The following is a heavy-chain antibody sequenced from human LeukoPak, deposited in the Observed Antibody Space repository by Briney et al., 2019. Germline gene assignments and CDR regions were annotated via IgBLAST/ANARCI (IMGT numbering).Heavy chain of an antibody. Sequence: ASVKVSCKASGYTFTSYYMHWVRQAPGQGLEWMGIINPSGGSTSYAQKFQGRVTMTRDTSTSIVYMELSSLRSEDTAVYYCARELGDTAMSKSSDYWGQGTLATVSS. CDR3: ARELGDTAMSKSSDY. V-gene: IGHV1-46*01. D-gene: IGHD5-18*01. CDR2: INPSGGST. CDR1: GYTFTSYY. J-gene: IGHJ4*02.